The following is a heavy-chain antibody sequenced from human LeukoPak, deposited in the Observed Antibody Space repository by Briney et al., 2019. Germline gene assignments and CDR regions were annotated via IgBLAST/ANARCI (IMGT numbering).Heavy chain of an antibody. Sequence: PGTSLRLSCAASGFTFTSYGMHWVRQSPGKGLEWVAVISYDGSNKYYADSVKGRFTISRDNSKNTLYLQMNSLRAEDTAVYYCAKAYGILTGYYIYWGQGTLVTVSS. D-gene: IGHD3-9*01. CDR2: ISYDGSNK. CDR3: AKAYGILTGYYIY. V-gene: IGHV3-30*18. J-gene: IGHJ4*02. CDR1: GFTFTSYG.